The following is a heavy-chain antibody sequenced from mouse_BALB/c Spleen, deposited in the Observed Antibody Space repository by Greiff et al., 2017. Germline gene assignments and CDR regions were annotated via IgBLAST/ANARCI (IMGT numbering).Heavy chain of an antibody. D-gene: IGHD2-3*01. V-gene: IGHV5-6-3*01. Sequence: EVKLVESGGGLVQPGGSLKLSCAASGFTFSSYGMSWVRQTPDKRLELVATINSNGGSTYYPDSVKGRFTISRDNAKNTLYLQMSSLKSEDTAMYYCARDDGYYRWFAYWGQGTLVTVSA. J-gene: IGHJ3*01. CDR3: ARDDGYYRWFAY. CDR2: INSNGGST. CDR1: GFTFSSYG.